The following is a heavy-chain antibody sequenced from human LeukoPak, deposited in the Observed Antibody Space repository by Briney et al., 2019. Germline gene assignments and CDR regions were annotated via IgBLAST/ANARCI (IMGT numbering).Heavy chain of an antibody. CDR2: IWSDGTNK. Sequence: GKSLRLSCAASGFTFTSYGMHWVRQAPGKGLEWVAVIWSDGTNKYYADSVKGRFAISRDDSNNMVYLQMNSLRVEDTAVYYCAKDIERGIDYTNSLDYWGQGTLVTVSS. D-gene: IGHD4-11*01. CDR3: AKDIERGIDYTNSLDY. J-gene: IGHJ4*02. V-gene: IGHV3-33*06. CDR1: GFTFTSYG.